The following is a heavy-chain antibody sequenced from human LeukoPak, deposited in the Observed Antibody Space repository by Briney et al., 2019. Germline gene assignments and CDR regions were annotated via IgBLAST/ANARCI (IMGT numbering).Heavy chain of an antibody. CDR1: GFTFDDYA. D-gene: IGHD3-10*01. CDR3: AKDAGFRRVIITYPYYFDY. Sequence: GGSLRLSCAASGFTFDDYAMHWVRQAPGKGLEWVSGISWNSDNIGYADSVKGRFTISGDNAKNSLYLQMNSLRAEDTALYYCAKDAGFRRVIITYPYYFDYWGQGTLVTVSS. V-gene: IGHV3-9*01. CDR2: ISWNSDNI. J-gene: IGHJ4*02.